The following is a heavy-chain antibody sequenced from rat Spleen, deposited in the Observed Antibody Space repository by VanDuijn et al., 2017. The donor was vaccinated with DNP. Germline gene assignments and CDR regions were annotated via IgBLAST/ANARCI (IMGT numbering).Heavy chain of an antibody. D-gene: IGHD4-3*01. CDR1: GFTFSDYY. Sequence: EVQLVESGGGLVQPGRSLKLSCAASGFTFSDYYMAWVRQAPTKGLEWVASITGSGSTTYYPDSVKGRFTISRDNAKSTLYLQMNSLRSEDMATYYCVRWNSGHFDYWGQGVMVTVSS. V-gene: IGHV5-25*01. CDR3: VRWNSGHFDY. CDR2: ITGSGSTT. J-gene: IGHJ2*01.